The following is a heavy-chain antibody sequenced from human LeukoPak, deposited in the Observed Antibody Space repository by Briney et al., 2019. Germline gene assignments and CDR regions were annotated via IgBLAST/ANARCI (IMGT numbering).Heavy chain of an antibody. D-gene: IGHD2-15*01. J-gene: IGHJ4*02. CDR3: ARPSLGSGATPSNY. V-gene: IGHV1-2*02. CDR2: INPNSGGT. CDR1: GYSFGSFG. Sequence: ASVKVSCKGSGYSFGSFGINWVRQAPGQGLEWMGWINPNSGGTIYAQKFQGRVTMTRDTSISTAYMDLTRLTSDDTAVYYCARPSLGSGATPSNYWGQGTLVTVSS.